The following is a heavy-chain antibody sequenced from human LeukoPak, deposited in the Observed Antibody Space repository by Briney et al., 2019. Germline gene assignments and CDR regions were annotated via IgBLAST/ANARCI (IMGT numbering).Heavy chain of an antibody. CDR2: ICAYNGNT. D-gene: IGHD2-2*01. CDR3: TRDPRGAITGGNWFDP. Sequence: ASLRVSSKASGYTFTSYGIRWVRPAPGQGLEWMGWICAYNGNTNYAQKLQGSVTMTTDTSTSTAYMELRSLRSDDPAVYYGTRDPRGAITGGNWFDPWGQGTLVTVSS. J-gene: IGHJ5*02. V-gene: IGHV1-18*01. CDR1: GYTFTSYG.